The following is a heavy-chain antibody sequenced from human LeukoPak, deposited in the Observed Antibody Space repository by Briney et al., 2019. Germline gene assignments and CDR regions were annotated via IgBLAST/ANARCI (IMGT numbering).Heavy chain of an antibody. V-gene: IGHV1-2*02. D-gene: IGHD3-3*01. CDR3: ARELRFLEWLLDYYYMDV. Sequence: ASVKVSCKASGYTFTGYYMHWVRQAPGQGLEWVGWINPNSGGTNYAQKFQGRVTMTRDTSISTAYMELSRLRSDDTAVYYCARELRFLEWLLDYYYMDVWGKGTTVTVSS. CDR2: INPNSGGT. J-gene: IGHJ6*03. CDR1: GYTFTGYY.